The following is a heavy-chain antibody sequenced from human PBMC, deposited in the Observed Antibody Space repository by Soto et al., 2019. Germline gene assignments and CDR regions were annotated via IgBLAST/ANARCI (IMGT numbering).Heavy chain of an antibody. Sequence: QVQLVQSGAEVKKPGSSVKVSCRASGGISTSHSISWIRQAPGQGLQWMGGIIPLFGRGNHAQQFQDRLTIPADKSTSTVYMELSSLRLTDTAVYYCASDMDYYHYYGMDVWGQGTTVTVSS. CDR3: ASDMDYYHYYGMDV. CDR2: IIPLFGRG. V-gene: IGHV1-69*06. J-gene: IGHJ6*02. D-gene: IGHD3-10*01. CDR1: GGISTSHS.